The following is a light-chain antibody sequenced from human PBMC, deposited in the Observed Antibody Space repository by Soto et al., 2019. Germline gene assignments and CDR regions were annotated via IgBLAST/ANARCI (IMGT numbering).Light chain of an antibody. Sequence: EIVLTQSPGTLSLSPGERATLSCRASQSVSSSYLAWYQQKPGQAPRLLIYGASSRATGIPDRFSGSGSGTDFTLTISRLEPEDFAVYYCQQYTSSPTFGGGTRWIS. CDR2: GAS. CDR3: QQYTSSPT. V-gene: IGKV3-20*01. CDR1: QSVSSSY. J-gene: IGKJ4*01.